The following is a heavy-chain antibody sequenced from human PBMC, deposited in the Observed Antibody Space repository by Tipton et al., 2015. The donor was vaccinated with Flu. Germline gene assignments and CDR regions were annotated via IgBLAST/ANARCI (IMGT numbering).Heavy chain of an antibody. CDR1: GASVNIVNSY. J-gene: IGHJ5*02. V-gene: IGHV4-39*07. Sequence: TLSLTCTVSGASVNIVNSYWVWIRKSLGRGLEWIGTIYNTGLTNYNPSLKSRVTVSLDMSKNQFSLNVSLVTAADTATYFCARGNWNSNYDNWFDPWGQGTPVTVSS. CDR3: ARGNWNSNYDNWFDP. D-gene: IGHD1-1*01. CDR2: IYNTGLT.